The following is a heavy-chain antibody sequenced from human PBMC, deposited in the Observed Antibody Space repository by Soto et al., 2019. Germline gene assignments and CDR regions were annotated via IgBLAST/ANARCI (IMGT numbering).Heavy chain of an antibody. CDR3: AREKKGYCSITSCYMVGYYGMDV. D-gene: IGHD2-2*02. CDR2: INPNSGGT. CDR1: GYTFTGYY. V-gene: IGHV1-2*04. Sequence: QVQLVQSGAEVKKPGASVKVSCKASGYTFTGYYMHWVRQAPGQGLEWMGWINPNSGGTNYAQKFQGWVTMTRDTSISTAYMELSRLRSDDTAVYYCAREKKGYCSITSCYMVGYYGMDVWGQGTTVTVSS. J-gene: IGHJ6*02.